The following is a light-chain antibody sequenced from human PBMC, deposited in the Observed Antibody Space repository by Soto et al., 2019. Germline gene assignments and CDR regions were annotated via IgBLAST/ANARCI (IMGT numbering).Light chain of an antibody. V-gene: IGKV1-39*01. CDR1: QSISSY. CDR2: AAS. J-gene: IGKJ1*01. Sequence: IQMTQSPSSLSASVGDRVTITCRANQSISSYLNWYQQKPGKAPKLLIYAASTLQSGVPLRFSGSGSGTDFTPTISSLEPEDFATYYCQQSYSTPRPFGQGTNVDIK. CDR3: QQSYSTPRP.